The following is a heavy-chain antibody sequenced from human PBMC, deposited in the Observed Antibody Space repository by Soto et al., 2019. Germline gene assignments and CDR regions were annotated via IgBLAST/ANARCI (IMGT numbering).Heavy chain of an antibody. J-gene: IGHJ4*02. D-gene: IGHD3-10*01. Sequence: QVHLVQSGAEVKTPGASVKVSCKASGYSFSNFGFTWVRQAPGQGPEWMGWISAYKGNTDLAQKFQGRVTMTTDTSTSTAYMELWYLTSDDTAVYYCSRAGAYGSFYFFDYWGQGTLVTVSS. CDR2: ISAYKGNT. CDR1: GYSFSNFG. CDR3: SRAGAYGSFYFFDY. V-gene: IGHV1-18*01.